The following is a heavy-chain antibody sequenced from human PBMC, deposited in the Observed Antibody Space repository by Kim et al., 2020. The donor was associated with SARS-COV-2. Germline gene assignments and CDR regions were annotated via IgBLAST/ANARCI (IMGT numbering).Heavy chain of an antibody. Sequence: SETLSLTCAVYGGSFSGYYWSWIRQPPGKGLEWIGEINHSGSTNYNPSLKSRVTISVDTSKNQFSLKLSSVTAADTAVYYCAREGGQSWVVVNGWFDPWGQGTLVTVSS. V-gene: IGHV4-34*01. D-gene: IGHD3-22*01. CDR2: INHSGST. J-gene: IGHJ5*02. CDR1: GGSFSGYY. CDR3: AREGGQSWVVVNGWFDP.